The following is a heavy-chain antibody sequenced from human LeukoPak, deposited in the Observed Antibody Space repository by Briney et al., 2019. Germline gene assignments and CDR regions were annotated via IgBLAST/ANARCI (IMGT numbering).Heavy chain of an antibody. CDR1: GXTFSSYD. J-gene: IGHJ6*02. CDR2: ISYDGSHN. Sequence: GRSLRLSCAASGXTFSSYDMHWVRQAPGKGLEWVAVISYDGSHNYNADSVKGRFTISRDNSKNTLYLQMNSLRAEDTAVYYCAKVRDYYYYYGMDVWGQGTTVTVSS. V-gene: IGHV3-30*18. D-gene: IGHD3-22*01. CDR3: AKVRDYYYYYGMDV.